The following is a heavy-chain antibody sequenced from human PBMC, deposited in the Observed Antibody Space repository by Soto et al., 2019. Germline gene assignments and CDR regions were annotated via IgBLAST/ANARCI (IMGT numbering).Heavy chain of an antibody. CDR1: GGTFSSYA. D-gene: IGHD2-21*02. Sequence: SVKVSCKASGGTFSSYAVSWVLQAPVQGLEWMGGIIPIFGTANYAQKFQGRVTITADESMSTAYMELSSLRSEDTAVYYCARDSAIVVVTARPYNWFDPWGQGTLVTVSS. CDR2: IIPIFGTA. CDR3: ARDSAIVVVTARPYNWFDP. V-gene: IGHV1-69*13. J-gene: IGHJ5*02.